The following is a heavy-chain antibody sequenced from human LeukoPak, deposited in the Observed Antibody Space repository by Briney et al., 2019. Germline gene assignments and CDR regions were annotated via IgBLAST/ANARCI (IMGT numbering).Heavy chain of an antibody. D-gene: IGHD1-1*01. Sequence: SQTLSLTCAISGDSVSSNSAAWNCIRRSPSRGLECLGSTYYRSKWYNDYAVSVKSRITINPDTSKNQFSLQLNSVTPEDTAVYYCARSPRRIRRARRDLGEVNPPSYFDYWGQGTLVTVSS. CDR3: ARSPRRIRRARRDLGEVNPPSYFDY. J-gene: IGHJ4*02. CDR2: TYYRSKWYN. V-gene: IGHV6-1*01. CDR1: GDSVSSNSAA.